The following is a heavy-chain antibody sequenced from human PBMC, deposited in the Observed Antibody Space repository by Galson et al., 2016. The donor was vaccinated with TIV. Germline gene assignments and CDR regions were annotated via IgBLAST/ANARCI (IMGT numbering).Heavy chain of an antibody. CDR3: ARSGDYGDY. CDR2: MNPTSGNT. CDR1: GYTFTSYD. J-gene: IGHJ4*02. V-gene: IGHV1-8*02. D-gene: IGHD4-17*01. Sequence: KASGYTFTSYDINWVRQATGQGLEWMGWMNPTSGNTGYAQKFRGRVTMTRNTSVRTAYMELSSLRSEATAADYCARSGDYGDYWGQGTLVTVSS.